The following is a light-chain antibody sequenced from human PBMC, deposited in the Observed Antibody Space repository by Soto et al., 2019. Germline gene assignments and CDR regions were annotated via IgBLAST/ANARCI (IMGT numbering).Light chain of an antibody. CDR1: QSVSSN. CDR2: DAS. Sequence: VMTQSPVTLSLSPGERATLSCRASQSVSSNLAWYQQRPGQAPRLLIYDASSRATGIPDRFSGSGSGTDFTFTISSLQPEDVATYYCLQYNSYPQTFGQGTKVDIK. CDR3: LQYNSYPQT. J-gene: IGKJ2*01. V-gene: IGKV3D-15*01.